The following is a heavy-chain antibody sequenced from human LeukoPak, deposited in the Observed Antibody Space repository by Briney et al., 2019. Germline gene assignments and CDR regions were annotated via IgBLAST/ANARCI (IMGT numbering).Heavy chain of an antibody. V-gene: IGHV5-10-1*01. D-gene: IGHD2-15*01. CDR3: ARVTTGYCSGGSCYPIDAFDI. Sequence: GESLKISCKGSGYSFTSYWISWVRQMPGKGLEWMGRIDHSDYYTNYSPSFQGHVTISADKSISTAYLQWSSVKASDTAMYYCARVTTGYCSGGSCYPIDAFDIWGQGTMVTVSS. CDR2: IDHSDYYT. J-gene: IGHJ3*02. CDR1: GYSFTSYW.